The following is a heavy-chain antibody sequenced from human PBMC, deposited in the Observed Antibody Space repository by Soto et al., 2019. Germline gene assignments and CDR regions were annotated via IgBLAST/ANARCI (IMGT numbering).Heavy chain of an antibody. Sequence: QVQLVESGGGVVQPGRSLRLSCAASGFTFSSYGTHWVRQAPGKGLEWVAVIWYDGSNKYYADSVKGRFTSSRDNSKNTLYLQMNSLRAEDTAVYYCARGGTVTRGYYYGMDVWGQGTTVTVSS. D-gene: IGHD4-4*01. V-gene: IGHV3-33*01. CDR3: ARGGTVTRGYYYGMDV. CDR2: IWYDGSNK. CDR1: GFTFSSYG. J-gene: IGHJ6*02.